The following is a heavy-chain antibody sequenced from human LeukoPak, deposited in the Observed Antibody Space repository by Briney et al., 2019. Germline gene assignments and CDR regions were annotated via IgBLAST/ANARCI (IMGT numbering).Heavy chain of an antibody. CDR1: GFTFTNYW. CDR3: ARDFRFLEDY. Sequence: GGSLRLSCAASGFTFTNYWMSWVRQAPGKGLELVANMKQDRSEKYYVDSVKGRFTISRDNAKNSLYLQMNSLRAEDTAVYYCARDFRFLEDYWGQGTLVTVSS. D-gene: IGHD3-3*01. V-gene: IGHV3-7*01. CDR2: MKQDRSEK. J-gene: IGHJ4*02.